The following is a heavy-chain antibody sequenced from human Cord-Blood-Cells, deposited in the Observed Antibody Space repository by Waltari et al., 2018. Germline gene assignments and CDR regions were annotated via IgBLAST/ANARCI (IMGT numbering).Heavy chain of an antibody. J-gene: IGHJ3*02. CDR2: IYYSGST. Sequence: QVQLQESGPGLVKPSETLSLTCTVSGGSVSSGSYYWSWIRQPPGKGLEWIGYIYYSGSTNDNPSLKSRVTISVDTSKNQFSLKLSSVTAADTAVYYCARDPVVVISPIHAFDIWGQGTMVTVSS. V-gene: IGHV4-61*01. CDR3: ARDPVVVISPIHAFDI. D-gene: IGHD3-22*01. CDR1: GGSVSSGSYY.